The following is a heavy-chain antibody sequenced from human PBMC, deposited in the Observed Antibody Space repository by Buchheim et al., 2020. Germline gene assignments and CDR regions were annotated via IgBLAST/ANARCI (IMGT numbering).Heavy chain of an antibody. D-gene: IGHD6-19*01. CDR3: ARHVSGWYWYFDL. CDR2: IYYSGST. V-gene: IGHV4-39*01. J-gene: IGHJ2*01. CDR1: GGSISSSSYY. Sequence: QLQLQESGPGLVKPSETLSLTCTVSGGSISSSSYYWGWIRQPPGKGLEWIGSIYYSGSTYYNPSLQSRVTISVDTSKNQFSLKLSSVTAADTAVYYCARHVSGWYWYFDLWGRGTL.